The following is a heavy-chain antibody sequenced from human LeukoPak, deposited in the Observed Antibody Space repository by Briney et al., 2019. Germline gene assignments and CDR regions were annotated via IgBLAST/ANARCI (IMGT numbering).Heavy chain of an antibody. J-gene: IGHJ3*02. V-gene: IGHV4-61*02. CDR2: IYTSGST. D-gene: IGHD1-26*01. CDR1: GGSISSGSYY. CDR3: ARSGSYDAFDI. Sequence: SETLSLTCTVSGGSISSGSYYWSWIRQPAGKGLEWIGRIYTSGSTNYNPSLKSRVTISVDTSKNQFPLKLSSVTAADTAVYYCARSGSYDAFDIWGQGTMVTVSS.